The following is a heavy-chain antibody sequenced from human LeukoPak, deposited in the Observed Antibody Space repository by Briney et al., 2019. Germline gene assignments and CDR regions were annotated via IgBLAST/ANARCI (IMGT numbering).Heavy chain of an antibody. Sequence: GGSLRLSCAASGLTFSSYDMHWVRQAPATGLEWVAIIWYDGSNKYYADSVKGRLTITRDNSKNTLYLQMNSLRAEDTAVYYYARVSYGSGSSVFDYWGQGTLVTVSA. D-gene: IGHD3-10*01. CDR2: IWYDGSNK. CDR1: GLTFSSYD. V-gene: IGHV3-33*01. CDR3: ARVSYGSGSSVFDY. J-gene: IGHJ4*02.